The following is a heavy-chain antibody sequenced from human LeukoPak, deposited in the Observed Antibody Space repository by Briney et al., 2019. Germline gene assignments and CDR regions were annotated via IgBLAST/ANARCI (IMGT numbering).Heavy chain of an antibody. CDR2: IGGGST. J-gene: IGHJ4*02. Sequence: PSETLSLTCTVSGGSISSSNYYWGWIRQPPGKGLEWIGSIGGGSTYYNPSLKSRVTISVDTSKNQFSLKLSSVTAADTAVYYCARDGGYSSGYVESGHDFDYWGQGTLVTVSS. V-gene: IGHV4-39*07. CDR3: ARDGGYSSGYVESGHDFDY. CDR1: GGSISSSNYY. D-gene: IGHD5-18*01.